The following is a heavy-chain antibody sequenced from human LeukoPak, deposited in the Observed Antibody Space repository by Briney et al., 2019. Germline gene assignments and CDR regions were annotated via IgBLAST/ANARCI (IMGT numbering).Heavy chain of an antibody. CDR3: AREPPHSGYFVY. Sequence: PSETLSLTCTVSGGSINAYYWSWIRQPPGKGLEWIGYVSYSGSTNYNPSLRSRVTISVDTSKNQLSLDLSSVTAADTAVYYCAREPPHSGYFVYWGQGALVTVSS. V-gene: IGHV4-59*01. J-gene: IGHJ4*02. CDR1: GGSINAYY. CDR2: VSYSGST. D-gene: IGHD6-25*01.